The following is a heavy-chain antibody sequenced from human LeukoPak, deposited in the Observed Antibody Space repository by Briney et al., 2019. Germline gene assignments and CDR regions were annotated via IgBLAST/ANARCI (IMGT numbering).Heavy chain of an antibody. D-gene: IGHD3-10*01. CDR2: INSDGSST. Sequence: PGGSLRLSCAASGFTFSSYWMHWVRQAPGKGLVWVSRINSDGSSTSYADSVKGRFTISRDNAKNTLYLQMNSLRAEDTAVYYCARASYYYGSGSYPFDYWGQGTLVTVSS. CDR3: ARASYYYGSGSYPFDY. V-gene: IGHV3-74*01. CDR1: GFTFSSYW. J-gene: IGHJ4*02.